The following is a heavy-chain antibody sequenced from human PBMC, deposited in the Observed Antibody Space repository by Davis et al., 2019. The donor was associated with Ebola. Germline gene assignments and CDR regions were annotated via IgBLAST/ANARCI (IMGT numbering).Heavy chain of an antibody. Sequence: PGGSLRLSCAASGFTFSSYAMHWVRQAPGKGLEWVAVISYDGSNKYYADSVKGRFTISRDNSKNTLYLQMNSLRAEDTAVYYCARAEGYCRSTSCYGYYYYGMDVWGQGTTVTVAS. D-gene: IGHD2-2*01. CDR3: ARAEGYCRSTSCYGYYYYGMDV. V-gene: IGHV3-30-3*01. CDR2: ISYDGSNK. CDR1: GFTFSSYA. J-gene: IGHJ6*02.